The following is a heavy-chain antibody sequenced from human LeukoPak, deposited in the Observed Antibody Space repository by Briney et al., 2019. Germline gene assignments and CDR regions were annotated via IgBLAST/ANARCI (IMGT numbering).Heavy chain of an antibody. D-gene: IGHD6-19*01. CDR3: ARANSSGWYGDAFDI. CDR2: IYSGGST. CDR1: GFTFSDSA. J-gene: IGHJ3*02. Sequence: GGSLRLSCAGSGFTFSDSAMSWVRQAPGKGLEWVSVIYSGGSTYYADSVKGRFTISRDNSKNTLYLQMNSLRAEDTAVYYCARANSSGWYGDAFDIWGQGTMVTVSS. V-gene: IGHV3-53*01.